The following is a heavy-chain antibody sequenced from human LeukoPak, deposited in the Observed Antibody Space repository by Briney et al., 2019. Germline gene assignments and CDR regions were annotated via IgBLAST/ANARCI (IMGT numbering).Heavy chain of an antibody. CDR3: AHSGGYSSGWYGPPQNWFDP. D-gene: IGHD6-19*01. Sequence: ESGPTLVKPTQTLTLTCTFSGFSLSTSGVGVGWIRQPPGKALEWLALIYWDDDKRYSPSLKSRLTITKDTSKNQVVLTMTNMDPADTATYYCAHSGGYSSGWYGPPQNWFDPWGQGTLVTVSS. CDR1: GFSLSTSGVG. V-gene: IGHV2-5*02. CDR2: IYWDDDK. J-gene: IGHJ5*02.